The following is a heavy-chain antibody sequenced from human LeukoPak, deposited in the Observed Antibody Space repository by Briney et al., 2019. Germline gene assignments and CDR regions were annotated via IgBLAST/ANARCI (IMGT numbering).Heavy chain of an antibody. CDR3: AKGRYYGSGSYYFWD. J-gene: IGHJ4*02. CDR1: GFTFSTYW. V-gene: IGHV3-74*01. D-gene: IGHD3-10*01. CDR2: INSDGTNT. Sequence: PGGSLRLSCAASGFTFSTYWMHWVRQAPGKGLVCVSRINSDGTNTFYADSVKGRFTISRDNAKNTLYLQMNSLKVEDTAVYYCAKGRYYGSGSYYFWDWGQGTLVTVSS.